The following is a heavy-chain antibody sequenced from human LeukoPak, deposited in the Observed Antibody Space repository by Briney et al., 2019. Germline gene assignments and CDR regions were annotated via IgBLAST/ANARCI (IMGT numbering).Heavy chain of an antibody. Sequence: SETLSLTCSVSGTSISSYYWSWIRQPPGKGLEWAVYIYSGGSTNYNPSLKSRVTISVDTSKNQFSLQLSCETAADTAVYYCARDRTAVTGFAYWGQRTLVTVSS. CDR2: IYSGGST. J-gene: IGHJ4*02. CDR3: ARDRTAVTGFAY. D-gene: IGHD4-17*01. CDR1: GTSISSYY. V-gene: IGHV4-59*01.